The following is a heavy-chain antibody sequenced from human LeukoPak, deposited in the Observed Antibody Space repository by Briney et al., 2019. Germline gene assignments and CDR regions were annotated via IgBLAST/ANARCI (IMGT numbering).Heavy chain of an antibody. D-gene: IGHD3-9*01. V-gene: IGHV4-38-2*02. CDR2: MYHTGST. Sequence: SETLSLTCTVSGYSVSSGYYWGWIRQPPERGLEWIGSMYHTGSTYYNPSLKSRVTISVDTSKNQFYLKLSSVTAADTAVYYCARKIRYFDRFYYMDVWGKGTTVTISS. CDR3: ARKIRYFDRFYYMDV. J-gene: IGHJ6*03. CDR1: GYSVSSGYY.